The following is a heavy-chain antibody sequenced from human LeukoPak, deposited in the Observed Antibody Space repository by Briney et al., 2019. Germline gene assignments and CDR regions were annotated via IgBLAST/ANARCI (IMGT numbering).Heavy chain of an antibody. J-gene: IGHJ4*02. D-gene: IGHD5-12*01. Sequence: GGSLRLSCAASGFTFSSYSMNWVRQAPGKGLEWVSSISSSSSYIYYADSVKGRFTISRDNAKNSLYLQMNSLRAEDTAVYYCARPYKRDIVADPFDYWGQGTLVTVSS. V-gene: IGHV3-21*01. CDR2: ISSSSSYI. CDR1: GFTFSSYS. CDR3: ARPYKRDIVADPFDY.